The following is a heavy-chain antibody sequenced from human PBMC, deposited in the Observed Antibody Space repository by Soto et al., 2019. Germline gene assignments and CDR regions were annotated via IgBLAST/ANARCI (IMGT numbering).Heavy chain of an antibody. CDR2: ISSSSSYI. D-gene: IGHD3-9*01. CDR3: AMSYYDILTGYYAGYGMDV. V-gene: IGHV3-21*01. J-gene: IGHJ6*02. Sequence: GGSLRLSCAASGFTFSSYSMNWVRQAPGKGLEWVSSISSSSSYIYYADSVKGRFTISRDNAKNSLYLQMNSLRAEDTAVYYCAMSYYDILTGYYAGYGMDVWGQGTTVTVSS. CDR1: GFTFSSYS.